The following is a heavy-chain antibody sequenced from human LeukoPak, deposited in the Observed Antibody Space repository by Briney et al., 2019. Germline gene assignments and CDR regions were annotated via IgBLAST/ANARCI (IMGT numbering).Heavy chain of an antibody. J-gene: IGHJ2*01. CDR3: ARVSSGSYYDWYFDL. D-gene: IGHD1-26*01. V-gene: IGHV4-30-2*01. CDR1: GGSISSGGYS. Sequence: SETLSLTCAVSGGSISSGGYSWGWIRQPPGKGLEWIVYIYHSGSTYYNPSLKSRVTISVDRSKNQFSLKLSSVTAADTAVYYCARVSSGSYYDWYFDLWGRGTLVTVSS. CDR2: IYHSGST.